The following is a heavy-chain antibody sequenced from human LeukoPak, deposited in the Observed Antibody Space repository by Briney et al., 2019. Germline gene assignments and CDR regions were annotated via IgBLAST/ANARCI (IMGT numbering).Heavy chain of an antibody. J-gene: IGHJ4*02. CDR2: IYHSGST. V-gene: IGHV4-59*08. D-gene: IGHD3-22*01. CDR1: GGSISSYY. CDR3: ARQYYYDSSGYYLDY. Sequence: SETLSLTCIVSGGSISSYYWSWIRQPPGKGLEWIGHIYHSGSTNYNPSLKSRVTILVDTSKNQFSLKLSSVTAADTAVYYCARQYYYDSSGYYLDYWGQGTLVTVSS.